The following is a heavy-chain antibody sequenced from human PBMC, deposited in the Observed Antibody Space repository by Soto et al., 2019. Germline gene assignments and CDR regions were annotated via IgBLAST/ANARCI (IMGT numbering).Heavy chain of an antibody. V-gene: IGHV3-74*01. D-gene: IGHD6-19*01. CDR2: VNGDGSST. J-gene: IGHJ4*02. CDR1: GFTFSSYW. Sequence: QPGGSLRLSCTASGFTFSSYWIHWVRQAPGKGLLWVSRVNGDGSSTNYADSVKGRFTIFRDNDRNTVHLQMNSLGAEDTAVYYCARAYSSGWPLDYWGQGTLVTVSS. CDR3: ARAYSSGWPLDY.